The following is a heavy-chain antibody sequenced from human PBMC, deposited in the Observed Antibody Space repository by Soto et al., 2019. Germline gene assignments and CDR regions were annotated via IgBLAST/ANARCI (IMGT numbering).Heavy chain of an antibody. CDR3: AGHGTV. V-gene: IGHV4-39*01. CDR1: NGSISKTSYS. J-gene: IGHJ4*02. CDR2: SYYTGRT. Sequence: SETLSLTCTVSNGSISKTSYSWGWIRQSPGKGLDWIGTSYYTGRTSYQTSFKSRVTIAVVRSKNQFSLKLASVSAADTAVYDCAGHGTVGGQGTLGAVYS. D-gene: IGHD4-17*01.